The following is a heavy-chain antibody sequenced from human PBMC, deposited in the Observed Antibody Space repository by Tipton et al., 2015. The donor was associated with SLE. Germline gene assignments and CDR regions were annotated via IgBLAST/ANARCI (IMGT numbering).Heavy chain of an antibody. D-gene: IGHD1-26*01. Sequence: TLSLTCAVSGGSISDSNWWSWVRQPPGKGLEWIGEIYHSGSTNYNPSLKSRVTISVDKSKNHFSLRLTSVTAADTAVYYCAKDVRSGSSSDWGQGTLVTVSS. J-gene: IGHJ4*02. CDR2: IYHSGST. CDR3: AKDVRSGSSSD. CDR1: GGSISDSNW. V-gene: IGHV4-4*02.